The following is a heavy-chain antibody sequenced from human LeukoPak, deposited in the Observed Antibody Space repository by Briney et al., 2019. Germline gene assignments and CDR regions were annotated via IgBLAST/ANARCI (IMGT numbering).Heavy chain of an antibody. CDR2: VDPEDGEV. J-gene: IGHJ4*02. D-gene: IGHD5-18*01. V-gene: IGHV1-69-2*01. CDR1: GYTFTSYF. Sequence: VRISCKTSGYTFTSYFMHWVQQAPGKGLKWVGRVDPEDGEVIYGEKFQGRVTISADTSTDTTYMELTSLRSEDTAVFYCAAIRYNFGKSFWGQRTLVTDSS. CDR3: AAIRYNFGKSF.